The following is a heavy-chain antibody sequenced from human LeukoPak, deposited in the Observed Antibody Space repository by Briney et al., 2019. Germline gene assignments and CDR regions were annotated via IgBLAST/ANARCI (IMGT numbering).Heavy chain of an antibody. V-gene: IGHV3-33*01. J-gene: IGHJ6*04. CDR2: IWYDGSNK. Sequence: GGSLRLSCAASGFTFSSYGMHWVRQAPGKGLEWVAVIWYDGSNKYYADSVKGRFTISRDNSKNTLYLQMNSLRAEDTAVYYCARDTIVATRQGYYYYGMDVWGKGTTVNVSS. D-gene: IGHD5-12*01. CDR1: GFTFSSYG. CDR3: ARDTIVATRQGYYYYGMDV.